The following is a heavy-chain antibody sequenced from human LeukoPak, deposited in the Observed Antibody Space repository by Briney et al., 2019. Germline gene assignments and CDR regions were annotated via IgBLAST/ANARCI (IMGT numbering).Heavy chain of an antibody. CDR2: INPNSGVT. Sequence: ASVKVSCKASGYTFTVYYMHWVRPAPEQGLEWMGWINPNSGVTNYAQKFQGRVTMTRDTSISTAYMELSRLRSDDTAVYYCARAGYGSGTTFDYWGQGTLVTVSS. J-gene: IGHJ4*02. D-gene: IGHD3-10*01. CDR1: GYTFTVYY. V-gene: IGHV1-2*02. CDR3: ARAGYGSGTTFDY.